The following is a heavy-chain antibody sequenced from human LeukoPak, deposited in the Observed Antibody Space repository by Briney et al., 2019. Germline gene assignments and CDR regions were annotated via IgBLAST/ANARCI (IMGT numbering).Heavy chain of an antibody. J-gene: IGHJ4*02. V-gene: IGHV4-61*08. CDR1: GGSISSGDYY. Sequence: PSETLSLTCTVSGGSISSGDYYWSWIRQPPGKGLEWIGYIYYSGSTNCNPSLKSRVTISVDTSKNQFSLKLSSVTAADTAVYCCARGWNGYNDYWGQGTLVTVSS. CDR2: IYYSGST. CDR3: ARGWNGYNDY. D-gene: IGHD5-24*01.